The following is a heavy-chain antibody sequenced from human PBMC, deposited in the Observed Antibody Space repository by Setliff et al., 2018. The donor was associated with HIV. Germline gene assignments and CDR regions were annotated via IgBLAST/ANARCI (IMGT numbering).Heavy chain of an antibody. Sequence: AGGSLRLSCAASGFTFSSYAMHWVRQAPGKGLEWVAVISYDGSNKYYADSVKGRFTISRDNSKNTLYLQMNSLRAEDTAVYYCARWGVGGYYFDYWGQGTLVTVSS. D-gene: IGHD3-16*01. CDR3: ARWGVGGYYFDY. V-gene: IGHV3-30-3*01. J-gene: IGHJ4*02. CDR1: GFTFSSYA. CDR2: ISYDGSNK.